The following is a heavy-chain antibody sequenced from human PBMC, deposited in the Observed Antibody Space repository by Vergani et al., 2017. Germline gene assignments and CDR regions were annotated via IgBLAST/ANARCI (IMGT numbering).Heavy chain of an antibody. CDR1: GFTFSTYS. V-gene: IGHV3-7*01. CDR3: AILGGFWDSSSCYSNVDY. CDR2: LNQDGTEK. J-gene: IGHJ4*02. Sequence: EVQMVESGGGLVQPGGSLRLSCAASGFTFSTYSMTWVRQAPGKGLEWVANLNQDGTEKHSVDSVKGRFTIFRDNTQNSLYLQMNSLRAEDTAVYYCAILGGFWDSSSCYSNVDYWGQGTLVTVSS. D-gene: IGHD3-22*01.